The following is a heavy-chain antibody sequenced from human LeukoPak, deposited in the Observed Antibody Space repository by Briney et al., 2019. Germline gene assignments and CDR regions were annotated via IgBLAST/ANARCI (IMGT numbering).Heavy chain of an antibody. CDR2: INPSGGST. CDR3: ARDKSPSFYDSSGYYYELGEY. CDR1: GYPFTSYY. Sequence: ASVKVSCKASGYPFTSYYMHWVRQAPGQGLEWMGIINPSGGSTSYAQKFQGRVTMTRDTSTSTVYMELSSLRSEDTAVYYCARDKSPSFYDSSGYYYELGEYWGQGTLVTVSS. V-gene: IGHV1-46*01. D-gene: IGHD3-22*01. J-gene: IGHJ4*02.